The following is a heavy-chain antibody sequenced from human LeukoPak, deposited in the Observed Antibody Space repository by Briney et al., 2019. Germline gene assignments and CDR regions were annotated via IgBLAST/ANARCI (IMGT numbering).Heavy chain of an antibody. CDR3: ASLTMIGAFDI. V-gene: IGHV4-61*02. J-gene: IGHJ3*02. Sequence: SETLSLTCTVSGNSISSGDNYWSWIRQPAGKGLEWIGRIYTSGSTYYNPSLKSRVTISVDTSKNQFSLKLSSVTAADTAVYYCASLTMIGAFDIWGQGKMVTVSS. D-gene: IGHD3-22*01. CDR2: IYTSGST. CDR1: GNSISSGDNY.